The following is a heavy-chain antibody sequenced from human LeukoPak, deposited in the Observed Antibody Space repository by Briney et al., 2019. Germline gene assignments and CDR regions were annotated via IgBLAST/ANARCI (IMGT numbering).Heavy chain of an antibody. Sequence: ASVKVSCKASGYTFTNYGISWVRQAPGQGLEWMSWISANNGETRYAQNFQGRATMTTDTSTTTAYMELRSLRSEDTAVYYCASDIVVVVARSSGGYWGQGTLVTVSS. CDR2: ISANNGET. D-gene: IGHD2-15*01. V-gene: IGHV1-18*04. CDR3: ASDIVVVVARSSGGY. J-gene: IGHJ4*02. CDR1: GYTFTNYG.